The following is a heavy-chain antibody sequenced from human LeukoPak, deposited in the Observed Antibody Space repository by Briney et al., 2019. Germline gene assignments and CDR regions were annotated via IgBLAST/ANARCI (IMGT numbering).Heavy chain of an antibody. V-gene: IGHV4-59*08. J-gene: IGHJ4*02. D-gene: IGHD6-19*01. CDR1: GGSISSYY. CDR3: ARHLKSVAHYYFDY. Sequence: SETLSLTCTVSGGSISSYYWSWIRQPPGKGLEWIGYIYYSGSTNYNPSLKSRVTISVDRSKNQFSLKLSSVTAADTAVYYCARHLKSVAHYYFDYWGQGTLVTVSS. CDR2: IYYSGST.